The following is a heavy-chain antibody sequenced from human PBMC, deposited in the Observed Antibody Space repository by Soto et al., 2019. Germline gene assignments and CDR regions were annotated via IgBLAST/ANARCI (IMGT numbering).Heavy chain of an antibody. J-gene: IGHJ5*02. D-gene: IGHD3-10*01. CDR2: IYSGST. V-gene: IGHV4-31*03. CDR3: AREAVWFGELFGWFDP. Sequence: PSETLSLTCTVSGGSISSRGYYWSWIRQHPGKGLEWIGYIYSGSTYYNPSLKSRVTISVDTSKNQFSLKLSSVTAADTAVYYCAREAVWFGELFGWFDPWGQGTLVTVSS. CDR1: GGSISSRGYY.